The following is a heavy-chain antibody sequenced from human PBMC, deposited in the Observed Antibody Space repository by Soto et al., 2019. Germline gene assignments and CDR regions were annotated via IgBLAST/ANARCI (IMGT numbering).Heavy chain of an antibody. CDR3: AREAYDSSGFVDY. V-gene: IGHV1-2*04. D-gene: IGHD3-22*01. CDR2: INPNNGGT. Sequence: ASVKVSCKASGYTFTGYYMHWVRQAPGQGLEWMGWINPNNGGTNYAQKFQGWVTMTTDTSTSTAYMELRSLRSDDTAVYYCAREAYDSSGFVDYWGQGTLVTVSS. J-gene: IGHJ4*02. CDR1: GYTFTGYY.